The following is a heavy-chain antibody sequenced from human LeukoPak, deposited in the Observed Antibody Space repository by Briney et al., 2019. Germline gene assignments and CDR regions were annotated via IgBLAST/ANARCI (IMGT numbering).Heavy chain of an antibody. D-gene: IGHD2-21*02. CDR2: IYSSGST. V-gene: IGHV4-61*02. CDR1: GGSISSGSYY. CDR3: ARELSPRDGKGYYFDY. Sequence: RPSETLSLTCTVSGGSISSGSYYGSWLRQPAGKALEWIGRIYSSGSTNYNPSLESRVTISVDTSKNQFSLKLSSVTAADTAMYYCARELSPRDGKGYYFDYWGQGTLVTVSS. J-gene: IGHJ4*02.